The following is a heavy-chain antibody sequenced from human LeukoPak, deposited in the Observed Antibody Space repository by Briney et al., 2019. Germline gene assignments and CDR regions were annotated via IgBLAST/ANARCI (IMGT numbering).Heavy chain of an antibody. V-gene: IGHV4-34*01. CDR2: INHSGST. Sequence: SETLSLTCAVYGGSFSGYYWSWIRQPPGKGLEWIGEINHSGSTNYNPSLKSRVTISVDTSKNQFSLKLSSVTAADTAVYYCTRGQVVVVPAAIQYYFDYRGQGTLVTASS. D-gene: IGHD2-2*01. J-gene: IGHJ4*02. CDR1: GGSFSGYY. CDR3: TRGQVVVVPAAIQYYFDY.